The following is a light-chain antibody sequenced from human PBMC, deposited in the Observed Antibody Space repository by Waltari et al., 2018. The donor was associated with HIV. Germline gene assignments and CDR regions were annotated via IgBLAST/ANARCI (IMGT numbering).Light chain of an antibody. CDR2: EVS. Sequence: LTQPASVSGSPGQSITISCTGTSSDVGGYNYVSWYQQHPGKAPKLMIYEVSNRPSGVSNRFSGSKSGNTASLTISGLQAEDEADYYCSSYTSSSTPLVFGTGTKVTVL. CDR1: SSDVGGYNY. CDR3: SSYTSSSTPLV. V-gene: IGLV2-14*01. J-gene: IGLJ1*01.